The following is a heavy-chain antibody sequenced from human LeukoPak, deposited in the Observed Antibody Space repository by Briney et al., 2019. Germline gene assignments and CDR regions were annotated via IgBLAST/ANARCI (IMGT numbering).Heavy chain of an antibody. CDR2: VCHDGGT. Sequence: SETLSLTCTVSGGSISSGGYWWSWMRQHPGKGLEWIGYVCHDGGTSYNPSLKSRVTVAIDTSKNQFSLKLNSVTAADTAVFYCAKEGRDSGGYNGWFEPWGQGTLVTVSS. D-gene: IGHD2-15*01. CDR1: GGSISSGGYW. V-gene: IGHV4-31*03. CDR3: AKEGRDSGGYNGWFEP. J-gene: IGHJ5*02.